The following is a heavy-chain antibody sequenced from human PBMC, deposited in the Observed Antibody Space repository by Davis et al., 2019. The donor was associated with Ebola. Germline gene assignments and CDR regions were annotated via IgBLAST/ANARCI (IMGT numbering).Heavy chain of an antibody. J-gene: IGHJ4*02. CDR3: ASSPKTYYYDSSGYYDY. Sequence: GESLKISCAASGFTFSSYGMHWVRQAPGKGLEWVANIKQDGSEKYYVDSVKGRFTTSRDNARNSLYLQMSSLRDEDTAVYYCASSPKTYYYDSSGYYDYWGQGTLVTVSS. V-gene: IGHV3-7*01. D-gene: IGHD3-22*01. CDR1: GFTFSSYG. CDR2: IKQDGSEK.